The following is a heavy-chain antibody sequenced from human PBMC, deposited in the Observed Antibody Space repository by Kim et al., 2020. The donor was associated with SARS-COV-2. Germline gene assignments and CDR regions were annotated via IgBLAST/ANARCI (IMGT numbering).Heavy chain of an antibody. Sequence: YDDSVKGRFTISRDNAKNSLYLKMSSLRAEDTAVYYCASLVVVPAATSDYWGQGTLVTVSS. J-gene: IGHJ4*02. V-gene: IGHV3-48*03. CDR3: ASLVVVPAATSDY. D-gene: IGHD2-2*01.